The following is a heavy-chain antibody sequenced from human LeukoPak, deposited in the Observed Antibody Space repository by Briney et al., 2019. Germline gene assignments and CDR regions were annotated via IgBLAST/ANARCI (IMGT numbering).Heavy chain of an antibody. CDR2: INPNSGGT. D-gene: IGHD3-10*01. V-gene: IGHV1-2*02. CDR1: GYTFTGYY. CDR3: ARQYYGSGSYYKSDYYYYYMDV. J-gene: IGHJ6*03. Sequence: ASVKVSCKASGYTFTGYYMHWVRQAPGQGLEWMGWINPNSGGTNYAQKFQGRVTMTRDTSISTAYMELSRLRSDDTAVYYCARQYYGSGSYYKSDYYYYYMDVWGKGTTVTISS.